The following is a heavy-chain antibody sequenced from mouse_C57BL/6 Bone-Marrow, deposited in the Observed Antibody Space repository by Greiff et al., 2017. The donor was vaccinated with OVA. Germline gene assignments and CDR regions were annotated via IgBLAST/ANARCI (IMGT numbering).Heavy chain of an antibody. V-gene: IGHV14-1*01. Sequence: SGAELVRPGASVKLSCTASGFNIKDYYMHWVKQRPEQGLEWIGRIDPEDGDTEYAPKFQGKATMTADTSSNTDYLQLSSLTSEDTAVYYCTTRGLRRRGRNAYWGQGTLVTVSA. D-gene: IGHD2-4*01. J-gene: IGHJ3*01. CDR2: IDPEDGDT. CDR3: TTRGLRRRGRNAY. CDR1: GFNIKDYY.